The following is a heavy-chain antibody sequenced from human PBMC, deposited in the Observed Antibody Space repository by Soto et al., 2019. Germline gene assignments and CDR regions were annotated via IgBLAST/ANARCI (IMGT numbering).Heavy chain of an antibody. CDR1: GFTFSDYY. J-gene: IGHJ4*02. Sequence: PGGSLRLSCAASGFTFSDYYMNWIRQAPGKGLEWVSYISSGGSSIYYVDSVKGRFTISRDNAKNSLYLQMNSLRAEDTAVYYCATSVVAGTFDYWGQGTLVTVSS. V-gene: IGHV3-11*01. CDR3: ATSVVAGTFDY. CDR2: ISSGGSSI. D-gene: IGHD6-19*01.